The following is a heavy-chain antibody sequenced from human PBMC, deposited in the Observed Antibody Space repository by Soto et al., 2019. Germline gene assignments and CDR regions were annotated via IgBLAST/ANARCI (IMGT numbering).Heavy chain of an antibody. CDR1: GFTLSNYT. CDR3: AKDRQPDGIWTFDY. Sequence: GGSLRLSCAASGFTLSNYTMNLVRQAPGKGLEWVSGIIQNGETYYTGSVKGRFTISRDNSKNMVYLQMDSLRADDTALYYCAKDRQPDGIWTFDYWGQGTLVTVSS. V-gene: IGHV3-23*01. CDR2: IIQNGET. J-gene: IGHJ4*02. D-gene: IGHD3-9*01.